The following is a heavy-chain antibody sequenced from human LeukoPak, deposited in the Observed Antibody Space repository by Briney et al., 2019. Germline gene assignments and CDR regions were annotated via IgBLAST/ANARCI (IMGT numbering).Heavy chain of an antibody. CDR3: ATASTVPAATFDP. CDR1: GFTFSDYY. V-gene: IGHV3-11*01. D-gene: IGHD2-2*01. CDR2: ISSSGSTI. J-gene: IGHJ5*02. Sequence: PGGSLRLSCAASGFTFSDYYTSWIRQAPGKGLEWVSYISSSGSTIYYADSVKGRFTISRDNAKNSLYLQMNSLRAENTAVYYCATASTVPAATFDPWGQGTLVTVSS.